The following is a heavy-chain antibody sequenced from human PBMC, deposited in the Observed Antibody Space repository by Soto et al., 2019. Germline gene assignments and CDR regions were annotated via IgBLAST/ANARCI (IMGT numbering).Heavy chain of an antibody. CDR2: TYYSGST. Sequence: SETLSLTCTVSGGSISSYYWSWIRQPPGKGLEWIGYTYYSGSTNYNPSLKSRVTISVDTSKNQFSLKLSSVTAADTAVYYCARYEVAGLFDYWGQGTLVTVSS. CDR3: ARYEVAGLFDY. D-gene: IGHD6-19*01. V-gene: IGHV4-59*01. CDR1: GGSISSYY. J-gene: IGHJ4*02.